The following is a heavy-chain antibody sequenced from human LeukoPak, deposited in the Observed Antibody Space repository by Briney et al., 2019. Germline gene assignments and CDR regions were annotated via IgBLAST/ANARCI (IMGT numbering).Heavy chain of an antibody. Sequence: SETLFLTCTVSGGSISSYYWSWIRQPPGKGLEWIGYIYFSGSTNYNPSLKSRVTISVDTSKNQFSLRLSSVTAADTAVYYCASTRLLLAFDIWGQGTMVTVSS. CDR1: GGSISSYY. CDR3: ASTRLLLAFDI. J-gene: IGHJ3*02. V-gene: IGHV4-59*01. D-gene: IGHD1-26*01. CDR2: IYFSGST.